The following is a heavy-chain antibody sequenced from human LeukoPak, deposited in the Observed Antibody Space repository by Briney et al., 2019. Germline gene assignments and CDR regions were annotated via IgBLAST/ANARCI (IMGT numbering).Heavy chain of an antibody. CDR2: ITASGGST. Sequence: PGGSLRLSCVPSAFTFSSYAMSWVRQAPGRGLEWVSTITASGGSTYYADSVKGRFTISRDNAKNSLYLQMNSLRAEDTAVYYCARITMVRGGFPTDAFDIWGQGTMVTVSS. CDR3: ARITMVRGGFPTDAFDI. D-gene: IGHD3-10*01. CDR1: AFTFSSYA. J-gene: IGHJ3*02. V-gene: IGHV3-23*01.